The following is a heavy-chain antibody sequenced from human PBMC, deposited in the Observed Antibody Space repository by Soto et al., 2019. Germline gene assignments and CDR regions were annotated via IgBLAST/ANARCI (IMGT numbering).Heavy chain of an antibody. J-gene: IGHJ4*02. D-gene: IGHD3-10*01. CDR2: FDPEDGET. V-gene: IGHV1-24*01. Sequence: ASVKVSCKVSGYTLTELSMHWVRQAPGKGLEWMGGFDPEDGETIYAQKFQGRVTMTEDTSTDTAYMELSSLRSEDTAVYYCATSKGLSGRLLGGADYWGQGTLVTVSS. CDR1: GYTLTELS. CDR3: ATSKGLSGRLLGGADY.